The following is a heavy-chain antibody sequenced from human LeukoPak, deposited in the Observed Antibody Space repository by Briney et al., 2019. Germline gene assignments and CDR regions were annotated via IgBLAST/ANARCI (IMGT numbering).Heavy chain of an antibody. V-gene: IGHV1-69*13. Sequence: SVKVSCKASGGTFSSYAISWVRQAPGQGLEWMGGIIPIFGTASYAQKFQGRVTITADESTSTAYMELSSLRSEDTAVYYCASFFYSGYDSLDYWGQGTLVTVSS. CDR2: IIPIFGTA. CDR3: ASFFYSGYDSLDY. CDR1: GGTFSSYA. D-gene: IGHD5-12*01. J-gene: IGHJ4*02.